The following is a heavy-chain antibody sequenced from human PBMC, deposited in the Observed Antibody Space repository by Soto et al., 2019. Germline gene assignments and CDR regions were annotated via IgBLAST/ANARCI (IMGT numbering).Heavy chain of an antibody. Sequence: QMLLVQSGPEVKKPGTSVKVSCKASGFTFTSSAMQWVRQARVQRLEWIGWIVVGSGNTNYAQKFQERVTITRDMSTSTAYMERSSLTAEDTTVYYCGAPINTIHTASPSDYGGQGTLVTVSS. V-gene: IGHV1-58*02. J-gene: IGHJ4*02. D-gene: IGHD3-22*01. CDR2: IVVGSGNT. CDR1: GFTFTSSA. CDR3: GAPINTIHTASPSDY.